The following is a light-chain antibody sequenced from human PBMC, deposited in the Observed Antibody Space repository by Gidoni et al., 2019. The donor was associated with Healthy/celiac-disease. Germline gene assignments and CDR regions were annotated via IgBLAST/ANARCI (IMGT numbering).Light chain of an antibody. Sequence: DIQMTQSPSSLSASVGDRVTITCRASQTISSYLNWYQQKPGKAPKLLIYTASSLQSGVPPRFSSSGSGTDFTLTISNLQPEDFATYYCQQSYSAPLTFGGGTKVEIK. V-gene: IGKV1-39*01. CDR2: TAS. CDR1: QTISSY. J-gene: IGKJ4*01. CDR3: QQSYSAPLT.